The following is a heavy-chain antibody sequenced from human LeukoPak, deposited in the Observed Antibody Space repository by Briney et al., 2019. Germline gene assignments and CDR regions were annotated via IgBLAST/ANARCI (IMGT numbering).Heavy chain of an antibody. Sequence: PSETLSLTCAVYGGSFSGNYWSWIRQPPGKGLDWIGDINHSGTTNYSPSLKSRVTISVDTSKNQFSLKLSSVTAADTAVFYCARRTGTYYYDSSGYSPWRYYFDYWGQGTLVTVSS. CDR3: ARRTGTYYYDSSGYSPWRYYFDY. D-gene: IGHD3-22*01. V-gene: IGHV4-34*01. J-gene: IGHJ4*02. CDR2: INHSGTT. CDR1: GGSFSGNY.